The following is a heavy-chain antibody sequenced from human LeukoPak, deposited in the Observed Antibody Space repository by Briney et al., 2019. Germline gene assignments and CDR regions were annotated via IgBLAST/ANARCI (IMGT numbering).Heavy chain of an antibody. D-gene: IGHD1-26*01. CDR3: AKYRELRPTFFDY. CDR2: ISGSGGST. J-gene: IGHJ4*02. Sequence: GGSLRLSCAASGFTFSSYAMSWVRQAPGKGLEWVSAISGSGGSTYYADSVKGRFTISRDNSKNTLYVQMNSLRAEDTAVYYCAKYRELRPTFFDYWGQGTLVTVSS. CDR1: GFTFSSYA. V-gene: IGHV3-23*01.